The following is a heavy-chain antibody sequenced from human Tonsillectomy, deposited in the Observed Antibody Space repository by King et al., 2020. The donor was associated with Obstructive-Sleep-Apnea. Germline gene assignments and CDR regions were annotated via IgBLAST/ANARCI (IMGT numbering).Heavy chain of an antibody. J-gene: IGHJ6*02. Sequence: EVQLVQSGAEVTKPGESLRISCQGSGYSFTIHWISWVRQMPGKGLEWMGSLDPSDSDTNYSPSFQGHVTISADKSINTAYLQWSSLKASDTAMYYCARLAPFTIFGQFYYAMDVWGQGTTVTVSS. CDR3: ARLAPFTIFGQFYYAMDV. CDR1: GYSFTIHW. CDR2: LDPSDSDT. V-gene: IGHV5-10-1*03. D-gene: IGHD3-3*01.